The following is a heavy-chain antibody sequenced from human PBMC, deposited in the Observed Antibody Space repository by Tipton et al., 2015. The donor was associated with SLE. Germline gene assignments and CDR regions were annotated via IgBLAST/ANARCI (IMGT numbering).Heavy chain of an antibody. CDR1: GDSISSSYHY. CDR3: ARSRLGDYDSAGYSVTFDH. Sequence: TLSLTCIVSGDSISSSYHYWGWIRQSPGKGLEWIGSIYYRGHTYYNPSLNSRLTMSIDTSSNQFSLRVTSGTAADTAVYFCARSRLGDYDSAGYSVTFDHWGQGTLVTVSS. CDR2: IYYRGHT. J-gene: IGHJ4*02. V-gene: IGHV4-39*01. D-gene: IGHD3-22*01.